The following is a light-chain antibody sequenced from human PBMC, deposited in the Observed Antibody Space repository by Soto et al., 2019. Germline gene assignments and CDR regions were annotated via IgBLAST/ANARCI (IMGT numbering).Light chain of an antibody. J-gene: IGKJ4*01. CDR2: GAS. V-gene: IGKV3-20*01. CDR3: QQYGSSPLT. CDR1: QSVSSSY. Sequence: EIVLTQSPGPLSLSPGERATLSCRASQSVSSSYLAWYQQKPGQAPRLLIYGASSRATGIPDRFSGSGSGTDFTLTISRLEPEEFAVYYCQQYGSSPLTVGGGTKVEIK.